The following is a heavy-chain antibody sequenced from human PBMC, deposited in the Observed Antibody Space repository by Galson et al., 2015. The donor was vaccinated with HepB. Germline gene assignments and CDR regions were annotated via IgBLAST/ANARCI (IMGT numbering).Heavy chain of an antibody. CDR1: GFDFNDRY. D-gene: IGHD2-21*01. CDR2: ISSNGKGI. J-gene: IGHJ4*02. V-gene: IGHV3-11*01. Sequence: SLRLSCAAAGFDFNDRYMSWIRQAPGKGLEWISYISSNGKGIYYADSVKGRFTISGDNAKNLLYLQMNSVRAEDTAVYYCQIGHYFDSWGQGTLVIVSS. CDR3: QIGHYFDS.